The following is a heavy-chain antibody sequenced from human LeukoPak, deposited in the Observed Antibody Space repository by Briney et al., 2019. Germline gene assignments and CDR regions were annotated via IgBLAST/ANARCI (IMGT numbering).Heavy chain of an antibody. CDR3: AKGDGSGSFLIDY. CDR1: GFTFSSCG. V-gene: IGHV3-30*18. CDR2: ISSDGSRK. Sequence: GRSLRLSCAASGFTFSSCGMQWVRQAPGRGLEWVSFISSDGSRKYYGDFVEGRFTVSRDNSMHTLYLQVDTLRAEDTAMYYCAKGDGSGSFLIDYWGQGTLVTVSS. D-gene: IGHD3-10*01. J-gene: IGHJ4*02.